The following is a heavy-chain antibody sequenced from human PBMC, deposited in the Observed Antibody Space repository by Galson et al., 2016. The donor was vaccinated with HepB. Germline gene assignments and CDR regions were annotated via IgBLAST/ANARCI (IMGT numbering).Heavy chain of an antibody. D-gene: IGHD3-22*01. V-gene: IGHV5-51*01. J-gene: IGHJ4*02. CDR3: ARLSTFYYDRPAYYGGYYVDF. CDR1: GYSFSNYW. Sequence: QSGAEVKKPGESLKISCKGSGYSFSNYWIGWVRQMPGKGLEWMGIIYPGNSDTRYNPSFQGQVTVSADNSISAAYLPWSGLKASDTATYSSARLSTFYYDRPAYYGGYYVDFWGQGTLVSVSS. CDR2: IYPGNSDT.